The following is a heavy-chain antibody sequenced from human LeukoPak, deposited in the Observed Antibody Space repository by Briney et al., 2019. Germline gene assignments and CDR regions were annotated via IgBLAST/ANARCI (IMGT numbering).Heavy chain of an antibody. CDR1: GFTFSNYY. CDR3: ARVDFYYDSSGYVGEYFQH. CDR2: ISSSATNI. V-gene: IGHV3-11*01. J-gene: IGHJ1*01. Sequence: GGSLRLSCAASGFTFSNYYMSWIRQAPGKGLEWLSYISSSATNIQYADSVRGRFTISRDNAENSLYLQMNRLRDEDTAVYYCARVDFYYDSSGYVGEYFQHWGQGTLVTVSS. D-gene: IGHD3-22*01.